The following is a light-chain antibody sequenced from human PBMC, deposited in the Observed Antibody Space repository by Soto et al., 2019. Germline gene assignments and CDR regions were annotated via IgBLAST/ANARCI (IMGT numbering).Light chain of an antibody. J-gene: IGKJ5*01. V-gene: IGKV3-11*01. CDR3: QQRSNWPPFT. CDR1: QSVSNY. CDR2: DAS. Sequence: EIVLTQSPATLSLSPGERFTLSCRASQSVSNYLAWYQQKPGQAPRLLIYDASNRATGIPARFSGSGSGTDFTLTISSLEPEDFAVYYCQQRSNWPPFTFGQGTRLEIK.